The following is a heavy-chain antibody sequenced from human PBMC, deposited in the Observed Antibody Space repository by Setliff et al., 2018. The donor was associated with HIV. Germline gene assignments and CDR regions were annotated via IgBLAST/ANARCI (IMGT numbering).Heavy chain of an antibody. CDR3: ATHRVGQRPWLSDF. Sequence: GGSLRLSCAVSGFTFISYGMYRVRQAPGKGLEWVAFIRYDGSYTYYADSVKGRFTISRDNAKNALYLQMNSLRAEDTAVYYCATHRVGQRPWLSDFWGQGTLVTVSS. CDR2: IRYDGSYT. J-gene: IGHJ4*02. CDR1: GFTFISYG. D-gene: IGHD5-12*01. V-gene: IGHV3-30*02.